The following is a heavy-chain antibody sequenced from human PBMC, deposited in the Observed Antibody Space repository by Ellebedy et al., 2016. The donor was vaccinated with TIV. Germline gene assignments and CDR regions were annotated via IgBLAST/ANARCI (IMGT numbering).Heavy chain of an antibody. Sequence: MPSETLSLTCTVSGGSIYGSTSYRAWIRQPPGKGLEWIGNIFYSGDTYYKPSLKSRVTMSVDTSKNQFSLKLSSVTAADTAVYYCARDFGSSLGSNVDSWGQGTLVIVSS. J-gene: IGHJ4*02. CDR2: IFYSGDT. D-gene: IGHD6-13*01. CDR1: GGSIYGSTSY. V-gene: IGHV4-39*07. CDR3: ARDFGSSLGSNVDS.